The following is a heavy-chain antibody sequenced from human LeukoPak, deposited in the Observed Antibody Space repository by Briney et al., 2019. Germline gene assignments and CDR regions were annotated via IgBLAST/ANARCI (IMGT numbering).Heavy chain of an antibody. V-gene: IGHV1-69*05. D-gene: IGHD3-10*01. CDR1: GGTFSSYA. J-gene: IGHJ4*02. CDR3: AKDEELNFDY. CDR2: IIPIFGTA. Sequence: SVKVSCKASGGTFSSYAISCVRQAPGQGLEWMGGIIPIFGTANYAQKFQGRVTITTDESTSTAYMELNSLRAEDTAVYYCAKDEELNFDYWGQGTLVTVSS.